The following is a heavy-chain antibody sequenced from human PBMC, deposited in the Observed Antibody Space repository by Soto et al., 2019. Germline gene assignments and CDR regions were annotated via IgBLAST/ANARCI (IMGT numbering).Heavy chain of an antibody. D-gene: IGHD3-3*01. J-gene: IGHJ6*02. Sequence: ASVKVSCKTSGYTFTDNGITWVRQSPGQGLEWMGWISAYDSDITHYTQHLQSRLTMTTDTSTSTAYMERRSLTSDDTAVYYCARQSGYYYFYGMDLWGEATTVTVSS. V-gene: IGHV1-18*04. CDR1: GYTFTDNG. CDR2: ISAYDSDIT. CDR3: ARQSGYYYFYGMDL.